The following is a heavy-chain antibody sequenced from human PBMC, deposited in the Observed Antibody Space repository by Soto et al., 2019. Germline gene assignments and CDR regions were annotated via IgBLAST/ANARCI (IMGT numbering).Heavy chain of an antibody. CDR1: GFTFDDYA. V-gene: IGHV3-9*01. J-gene: IGHJ4*02. CDR2: IRWNSGSI. CDR3: AKDMDYAGNRGHTFDY. D-gene: IGHD4-17*01. Sequence: EVQLVESGGGVVQPGRSLRLSCAASGFTFDDYAMHWVRQAPGKGLEWVSGIRWNSGSIGYADSVKGRFTISRDNAKNSLYLQMNSMRAEDTALYYCAKDMDYAGNRGHTFDYWGQGTLVTVSS.